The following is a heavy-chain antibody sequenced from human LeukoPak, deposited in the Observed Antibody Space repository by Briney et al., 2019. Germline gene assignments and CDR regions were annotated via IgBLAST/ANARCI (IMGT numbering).Heavy chain of an antibody. CDR3: ATGRLWTRARFDY. Sequence: SETLSLTCAVYGGSFSGYYWSWIRQPPGKGLEWIGEINHSGSTNYNPSLKSRVTISVDTSKDQFSLKLSSVTAADTAVYYCATGRLWTRARFDYWGQGTLVTVSS. D-gene: IGHD3-10*01. CDR2: INHSGST. J-gene: IGHJ4*02. V-gene: IGHV4-34*01. CDR1: GGSFSGYY.